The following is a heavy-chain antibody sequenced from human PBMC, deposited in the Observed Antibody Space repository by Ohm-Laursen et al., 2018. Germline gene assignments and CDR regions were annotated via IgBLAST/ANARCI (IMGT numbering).Heavy chain of an antibody. V-gene: IGHV3-7*01. CDR3: ARHGRWCFDS. CDR1: GFTFSSYW. CDR2: IQEDGSDK. D-gene: IGHD2-8*02. J-gene: IGHJ4*02. Sequence: SLRLSCAASGFTFSSYWMSWVRQAPGKGLEWVANIQEDGSDKYYMDSVKGRFTISRDNAKNSLYLQMNSLRAEDTAVYYCARHGRWCFDSWGQGTLVTVSS.